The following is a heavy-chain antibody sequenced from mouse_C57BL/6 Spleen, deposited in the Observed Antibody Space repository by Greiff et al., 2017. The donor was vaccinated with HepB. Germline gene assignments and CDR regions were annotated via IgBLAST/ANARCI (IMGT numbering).Heavy chain of an antibody. CDR2: IDPSDSYT. CDR3: ARRGLPFMDY. J-gene: IGHJ4*01. V-gene: IGHV1-50*01. D-gene: IGHD2-2*01. Sequence: VQLQQPGAELVKPGASVKLSCKASGYTFTSYWIQWVKQRPGQGLEWIGEIDPSDSYTNYNQKFKGKATLTVDTSSSTAYMQLSSLTSEDSAVYYCARRGLPFMDYWGQGTSVTVSS. CDR1: GYTFTSYW.